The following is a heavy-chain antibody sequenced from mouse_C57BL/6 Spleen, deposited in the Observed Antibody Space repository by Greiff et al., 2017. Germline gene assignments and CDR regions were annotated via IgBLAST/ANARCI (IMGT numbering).Heavy chain of an antibody. CDR3: TRERYYDYDGGFAY. D-gene: IGHD2-4*01. V-gene: IGHV5-9-1*02. J-gene: IGHJ3*01. Sequence: EVKLMESGEGLVKPGGSLKLSCAASGFTFSSYAMSWVRQTPEKRLEWVAYISSGGDYIYYADTVKGRFTISRDNARNTLYLQMSSLKSEDTAMYYCTRERYYDYDGGFAYWGQGTLVTVSA. CDR1: GFTFSSYA. CDR2: ISSGGDYI.